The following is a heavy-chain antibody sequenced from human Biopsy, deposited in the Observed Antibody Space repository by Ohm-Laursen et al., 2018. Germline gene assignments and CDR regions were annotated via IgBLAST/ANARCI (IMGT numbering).Heavy chain of an antibody. Sequence: SLRLSCSAFGFTFSTYWMTWVRQAPGKGLEWVANINQDGSEKYYVDSVKGRFTISRDNAKDSLDLQMSSLRVEDTALYYCASAHQYCSATTCNGGSDFWGQGTLVTVSS. D-gene: IGHD2-15*01. J-gene: IGHJ4*02. V-gene: IGHV3-7*01. CDR1: GFTFSTYW. CDR2: INQDGSEK. CDR3: ASAHQYCSATTCNGGSDF.